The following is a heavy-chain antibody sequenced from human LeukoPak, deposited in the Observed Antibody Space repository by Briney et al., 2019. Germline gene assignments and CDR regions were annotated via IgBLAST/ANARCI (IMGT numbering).Heavy chain of an antibody. CDR2: ISSSGSTI. CDR3: ARPTTVTTSDAFDI. V-gene: IGHV3-11*04. Sequence: PGGSLRLSCAASGFTFSDYYMSWIRQAPGKGLEWVSYISSSGSTIYYADSVKGRFTISRDNSKNTLFLQMNSLRAEDTGVYYCARPTTVTTSDAFDIWGQGTMVTVSS. J-gene: IGHJ3*02. D-gene: IGHD4-17*01. CDR1: GFTFSDYY.